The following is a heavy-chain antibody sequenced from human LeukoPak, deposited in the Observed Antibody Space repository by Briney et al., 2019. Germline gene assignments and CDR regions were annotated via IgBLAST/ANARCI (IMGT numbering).Heavy chain of an antibody. CDR2: ISSSGSTI. V-gene: IGHV3-48*03. CDR1: GFTFSSYE. Sequence: GGSLRLSCAASGFTFSSYEMNWVRQAPGKGLEWVSYISSSGSTIYYADSVKGRFTISRDNAKNSLYLQMNSLRAEDTAVYYCAREDGYSWNYGYWGQGTLVTVSS. D-gene: IGHD1-20*01. CDR3: AREDGYSWNYGY. J-gene: IGHJ4*02.